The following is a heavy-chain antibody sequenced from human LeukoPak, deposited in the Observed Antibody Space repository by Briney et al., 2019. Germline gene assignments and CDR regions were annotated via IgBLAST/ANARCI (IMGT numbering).Heavy chain of an antibody. CDR2: IYYSGTT. CDR1: GGSISSYY. CDR3: ARANPHRYCSGGSCYSMDY. Sequence: SETLSLTCTVSGGSISSYYWSWIRQPPGKGLEWIGYIYYSGTTNYNPSLKSRVTISVDTSKNQFSLKLSSVTAADTAVYYCARANPHRYCSGGSCYSMDYWGQGTLVTVSS. D-gene: IGHD2-15*01. V-gene: IGHV4-59*01. J-gene: IGHJ4*02.